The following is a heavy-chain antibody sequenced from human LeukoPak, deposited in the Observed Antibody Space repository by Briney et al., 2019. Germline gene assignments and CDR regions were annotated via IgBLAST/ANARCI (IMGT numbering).Heavy chain of an antibody. J-gene: IGHJ3*02. CDR2: FNSDRSST. D-gene: IGHD2-21*02. Sequence: GGSLRLSCGASGFTFSIYWMHWVRQAPGKGLVWVSRFNSDRSSTNYADPVKGRFTISRDNAKNTLYLQMNSLGAEDTAVYYCARDLGMTSMDIWGQGTMVTVSS. CDR3: ARDLGMTSMDI. CDR1: GFTFSIYW. V-gene: IGHV3-74*01.